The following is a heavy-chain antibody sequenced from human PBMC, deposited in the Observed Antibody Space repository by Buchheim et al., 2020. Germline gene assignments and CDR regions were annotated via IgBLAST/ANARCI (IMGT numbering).Heavy chain of an antibody. J-gene: IGHJ6*02. D-gene: IGHD3-3*01. CDR2: IDYSGST. CDR1: GGSISSGGYY. Sequence: QVQLQESGPGLVKPSQTLSLTCTVSGGSISSGGYYWSWIRQHPGKGLEWIGYIDYSGSTYYNPSLKCRVTISVATSKNQFSLKLSSVTAADTAVYYCASLGSGFWSGYSYYYYYGMDVWGQGTT. CDR3: ASLGSGFWSGYSYYYYYGMDV. V-gene: IGHV4-31*03.